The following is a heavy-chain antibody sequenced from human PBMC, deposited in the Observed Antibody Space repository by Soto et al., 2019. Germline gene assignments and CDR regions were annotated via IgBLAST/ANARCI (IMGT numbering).Heavy chain of an antibody. CDR3: VRDMNSYHTSGYYSYYFDS. D-gene: IGHD3-22*01. J-gene: IGHJ4*02. CDR1: GFTFNDYT. CDR2: IGWAGGTR. V-gene: IGHV3-43*01. Sequence: EVQLVESGGVVVQPGGSLRLSCAASGFTFNDYTMHWVRQAPGKGLEWVSLIGWAGGTRYYAASVEGRFTISRDNSKNALYLQMNSLRTDDAALYYCVRDMNSYHTSGYYSYYFDSWGQGTLVTVSS.